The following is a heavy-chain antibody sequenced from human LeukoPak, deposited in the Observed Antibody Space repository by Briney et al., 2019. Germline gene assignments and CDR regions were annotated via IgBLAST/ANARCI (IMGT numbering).Heavy chain of an antibody. Sequence: GGSLRLSCAASGFTFSSYSMNWVREAPGKGLVWISRINTDESSPTYADSVKGRFTISRDNAENTLYLQMNSLRAEDTAVYYCVREDTFKITDYYYFYMDVWGKGTTVTVSS. J-gene: IGHJ6*03. D-gene: IGHD3-16*01. CDR3: VREDTFKITDYYYFYMDV. CDR1: GFTFSSYS. V-gene: IGHV3-74*01. CDR2: INTDESSP.